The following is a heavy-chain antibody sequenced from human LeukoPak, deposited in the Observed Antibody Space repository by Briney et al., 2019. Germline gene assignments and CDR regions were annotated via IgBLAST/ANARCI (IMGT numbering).Heavy chain of an antibody. CDR3: ASYNGSGSYYTEDALDAFDI. CDR1: GGTFSSYA. J-gene: IGHJ3*02. D-gene: IGHD1-26*01. CDR2: MIPILGIA. V-gene: IGHV1-69*04. Sequence: SVKVSCKASGGTFSSYAISWVRQAPGQGLEWMGRMIPILGIANYAQKFQGRVTITADKSTSTAYMELSSLRSEDTAVYYCASYNGSGSYYTEDALDAFDIWGQGTMVTVSS.